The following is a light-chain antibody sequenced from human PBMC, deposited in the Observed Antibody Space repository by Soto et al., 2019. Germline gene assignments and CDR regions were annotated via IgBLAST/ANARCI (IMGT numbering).Light chain of an antibody. CDR2: DVS. V-gene: IGLV2-14*03. CDR1: SSDVGGYNY. Sequence: QSVMTQPASVSGSPGQSITISCTGTSSDVGGYNYVSWYQQYPGKAPKVMIYDVSNRPSGVSNRFSGSKSGDTASLTISGLQAEDEADYYCSSYTRSSTLYVLGTGTKVTVL. J-gene: IGLJ1*01. CDR3: SSYTRSSTLYV.